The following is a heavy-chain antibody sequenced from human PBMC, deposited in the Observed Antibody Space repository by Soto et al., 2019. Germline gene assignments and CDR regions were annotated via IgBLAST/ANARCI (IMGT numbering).Heavy chain of an antibody. Sequence: GGSLRLSCAASGFTFSSYAMSWVRQAPGKGLEWVSAISGSGGSTYYADSVKGRFTISRDNSKNTLYLQMNSLRAEDTAVYYCLMVYASDYYYYGMDVWGQGTTVTVSS. CDR3: LMVYASDYYYYGMDV. CDR1: GFTFSSYA. J-gene: IGHJ6*02. V-gene: IGHV3-23*01. CDR2: ISGSGGST. D-gene: IGHD2-8*01.